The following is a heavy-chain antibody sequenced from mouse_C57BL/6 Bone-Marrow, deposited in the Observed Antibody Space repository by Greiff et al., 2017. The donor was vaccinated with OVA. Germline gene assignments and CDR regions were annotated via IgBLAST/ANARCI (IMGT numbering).Heavy chain of an antibody. J-gene: IGHJ4*01. D-gene: IGHD1-3*01. CDR3: ARPYKYYAMDY. V-gene: IGHV5-6*01. Sequence: EVKLVESGGDLVKPGGSLKLSCAASGFTFSSYGMSWVRQTPDKRLEWVATISSGGSYTYYPDSVKGRFTISRDNAKNTLYLQMSSLKSEDTAMYYCARPYKYYAMDYWGQGTSVTVSS. CDR1: GFTFSSYG. CDR2: ISSGGSYT.